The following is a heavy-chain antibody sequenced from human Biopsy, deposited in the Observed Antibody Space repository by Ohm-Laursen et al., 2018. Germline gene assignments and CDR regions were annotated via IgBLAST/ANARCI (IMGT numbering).Heavy chain of an antibody. D-gene: IGHD1-1*01. J-gene: IGHJ6*02. CDR2: ISWHSGSR. CDR1: GFTFDDYA. V-gene: IGHV3-9*01. CDR3: AKDVRVKVQLDGMDV. Sequence: SLRLSCAASGFTFDDYAMHWVRQAPGKGLEWVSGISWHSGSRGYADSVKGRFTISRDNAKRLLYLQMNSLRAEDTALYYCAKDVRVKVQLDGMDVRGQGTTVTVSS.